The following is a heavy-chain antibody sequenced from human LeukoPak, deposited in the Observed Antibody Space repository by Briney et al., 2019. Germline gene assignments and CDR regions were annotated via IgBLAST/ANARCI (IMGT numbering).Heavy chain of an antibody. J-gene: IGHJ4*02. CDR2: INPNSGDT. D-gene: IGHD2-21*01. CDR1: GYTFTGYH. CDR3: ARDDISRYYFDY. V-gene: IGHV1-2*06. Sequence: ASVKVSCKASGYTFTGYHMHWVRQAPGQGLEWMGRINPNSGDTNYAQKFQGRVTMTRDTSISTAYTELSRLRSDDTAVYYCARDDISRYYFDYWGQGTLVTVSS.